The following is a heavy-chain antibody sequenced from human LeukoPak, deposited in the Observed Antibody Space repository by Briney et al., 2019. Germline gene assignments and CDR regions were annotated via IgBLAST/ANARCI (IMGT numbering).Heavy chain of an antibody. CDR2: VSGSGSST. CDR3: AKFRMLSGRNGRDFDY. Sequence: RAGGSLRLSCVASGFPFSSYWMTWVRQAPGKGLEWVSAVSGSGSSTYYADFVKGRFTISRDNSKNTLYLQMNNLRAEDTAVYYCAKFRMLSGRNGRDFDYWGQGTLVTVSS. J-gene: IGHJ4*02. D-gene: IGHD3-3*01. V-gene: IGHV3-23*01. CDR1: GFPFSSYW.